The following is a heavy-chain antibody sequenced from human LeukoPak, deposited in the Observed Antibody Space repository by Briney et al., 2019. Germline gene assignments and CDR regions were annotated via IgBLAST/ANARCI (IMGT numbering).Heavy chain of an antibody. CDR1: GFTFSSYS. CDR3: ARAVPAGTFYMDV. J-gene: IGHJ6*03. Sequence: GGSLRLSCAASGFTFSSYSMNWVRPAPGKGLEWVSSISSSSSYIYYADSVKGRFTISRDNAKNSLYLQMNSLRAEDTAVYYCARAVPAGTFYMDVWGKGTTVTVSS. V-gene: IGHV3-21*01. D-gene: IGHD6-19*01. CDR2: ISSSSSYI.